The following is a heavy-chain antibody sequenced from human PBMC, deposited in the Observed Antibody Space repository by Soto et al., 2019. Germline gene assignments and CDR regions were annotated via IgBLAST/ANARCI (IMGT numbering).Heavy chain of an antibody. V-gene: IGHV3-66*01. J-gene: IGHJ6*02. D-gene: IGHD1-26*01. CDR3: ATTGMGLTLYYYYHGMDV. CDR2: MFYGGST. CDR1: GFTSIPNN. Sequence: EVQLVESGGGLVQPGGSLGPSGAALGFTSIPNNMPGAPKAQGKGLEWVSVMFYGGSTYYAASVKGRFTISRDDSKNTLYLQMNSLRAEDTAVYYCATTGMGLTLYYYYHGMDVWGQGTTVTVSS.